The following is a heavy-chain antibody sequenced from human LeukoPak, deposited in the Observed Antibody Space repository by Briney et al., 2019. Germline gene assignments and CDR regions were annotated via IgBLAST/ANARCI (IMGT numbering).Heavy chain of an antibody. J-gene: IGHJ4*02. Sequence: GGSLRLSCAASGFTFSSYGRHWVRQAPGKGLEWVAVISYDGSNKYYADSVKGRFTISRDNSKNTLYLQMNSLRAEDTAVYYCAKGGRAIYGDYTSDYWGQGTLVTVSS. D-gene: IGHD4-17*01. CDR3: AKGGRAIYGDYTSDY. V-gene: IGHV3-30*18. CDR1: GFTFSSYG. CDR2: ISYDGSNK.